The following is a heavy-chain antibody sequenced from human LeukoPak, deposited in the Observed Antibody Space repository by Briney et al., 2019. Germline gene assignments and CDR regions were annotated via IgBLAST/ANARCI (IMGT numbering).Heavy chain of an antibody. CDR1: GYTFTGYY. D-gene: IGHD6-6*01. J-gene: IGHJ6*03. CDR3: ARGSIAARRADYYYYMDV. CDR2: INTNTGNP. V-gene: IGHV7-4-1*02. Sequence: ASVKVSCKASGYTFTGYYMHWVRQAPGQGLEWMGWINTNTGNPTYAQGFTGRFVFSLDTSVSTAYLQISSLKAEDTAVYYCARGSIAARRADYYYYMDVWGKGTTVTVSS.